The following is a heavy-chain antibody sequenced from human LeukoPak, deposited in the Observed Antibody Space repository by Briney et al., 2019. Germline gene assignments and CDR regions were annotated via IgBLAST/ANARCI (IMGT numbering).Heavy chain of an antibody. CDR2: ISSSSSCT. Sequence: SGGSLRLSCAASGFTFSDYYMSWIRQAPGKGLEWVSYISSSSSCTNYADSVKGRFTISRDNAKNSLYLQMNSLRAEDAAVYYCARVAYGYSVDYWGQGTLVTVSS. D-gene: IGHD5-18*01. CDR3: ARVAYGYSVDY. J-gene: IGHJ4*02. CDR1: GFTFSDYY. V-gene: IGHV3-11*06.